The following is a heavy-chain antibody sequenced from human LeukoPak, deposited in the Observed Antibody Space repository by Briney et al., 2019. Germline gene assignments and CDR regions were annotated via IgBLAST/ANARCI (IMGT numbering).Heavy chain of an antibody. Sequence: GGSLRLSCAASGFTVSSNYMSWVRQAPGKGLEWVSVIYSGGSTYYADSVKGRFTISRDNSKNTLYLQMNSLRAEDTAVYYCAIESPYYYYGMDVGGKGTRVTVSS. V-gene: IGHV3-53*01. J-gene: IGHJ6*04. CDR3: AIESPYYYYGMDV. CDR2: IYSGGST. CDR1: GFTVSSNY.